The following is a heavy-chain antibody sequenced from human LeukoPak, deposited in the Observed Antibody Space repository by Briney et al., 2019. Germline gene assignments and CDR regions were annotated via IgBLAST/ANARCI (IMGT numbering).Heavy chain of an antibody. CDR1: GGTFSSYT. Sequence: GASVKVSCKASGGTFSSYTISWVRQAPGQGLEWMGRIIPILGIANYAQKFQGRVTITADKSTSTAYMELSSLRSEDTAVYYCARGTGYCSGGSCPADAYYYYGMDVWGQGTTATVSS. CDR3: ARGTGYCSGGSCPADAYYYYGMDV. CDR2: IIPILGIA. V-gene: IGHV1-69*02. D-gene: IGHD2-15*01. J-gene: IGHJ6*02.